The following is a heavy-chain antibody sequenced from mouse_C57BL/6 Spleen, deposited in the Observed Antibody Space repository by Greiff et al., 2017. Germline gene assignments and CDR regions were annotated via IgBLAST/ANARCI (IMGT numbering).Heavy chain of an antibody. V-gene: IGHV10-1*01. CDR1: GFSFYTYA. CDR3: VRPQFRFGAWFAY. J-gene: IGHJ3*01. Sequence: EVQLVESGGGLVQPKGSLKLSCAASGFSFYTYAMNWVRQAPGKGLEWVARIRSKSNNYATYYADSVKDRFTISRDDSESMLYLQMNNLKTEDTAMYYCVRPQFRFGAWFAYWGQGTLVTVSA. CDR2: IRSKSNNYAT.